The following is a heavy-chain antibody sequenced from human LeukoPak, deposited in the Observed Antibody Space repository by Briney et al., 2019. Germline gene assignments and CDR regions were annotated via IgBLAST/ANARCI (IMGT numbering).Heavy chain of an antibody. V-gene: IGHV1-46*01. CDR1: GYTFTSYY. Sequence: ASVKVSCKASGYTFTSYYMHWVRQAPGQGLEWMGIINPSGGSTSYAQKFQGRVTMTRDTSTSTVYMELSSLRSDDTAVYYCARDRREYQPKSGFVYWGQGTLVTVSS. D-gene: IGHD2-2*01. J-gene: IGHJ4*02. CDR3: ARDRREYQPKSGFVY. CDR2: INPSGGST.